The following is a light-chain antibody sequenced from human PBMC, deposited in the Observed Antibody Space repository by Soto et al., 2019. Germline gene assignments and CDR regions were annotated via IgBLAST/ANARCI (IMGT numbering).Light chain of an antibody. CDR2: WAS. V-gene: IGKV4-1*01. J-gene: IGKJ1*01. Sequence: DIVMTQSPDSLAVSLGERATINCKSSQSVLYSSNNKNYLAWYQQKPGQPPKLLIYWASTRESGVPDRFSGSGSGTDFTLTISNLQAEDVAVYYCQLYYSTPWTFGQGTKVEIK. CDR1: QSVLYSSNNKNY. CDR3: QLYYSTPWT.